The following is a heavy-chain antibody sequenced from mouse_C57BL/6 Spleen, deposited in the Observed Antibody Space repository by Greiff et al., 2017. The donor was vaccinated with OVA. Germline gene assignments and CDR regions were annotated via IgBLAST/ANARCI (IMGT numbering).Heavy chain of an antibody. J-gene: IGHJ2*01. CDR3: ARSGAQATGLDYFGY. CDR1: GYTFTSYW. V-gene: IGHV1-69*01. D-gene: IGHD3-2*02. Sequence: QVQLQQPGAELVMPGASVKLSCKASGYTFTSYWMHWVKQRPGQGLEWIGEIDPSDSYTNYNQKFKGKSTLTVDKSSSTAYMQLSSLTSEDSAVYYCARSGAQATGLDYFGYWGKGTTLTVSS. CDR2: IDPSDSYT.